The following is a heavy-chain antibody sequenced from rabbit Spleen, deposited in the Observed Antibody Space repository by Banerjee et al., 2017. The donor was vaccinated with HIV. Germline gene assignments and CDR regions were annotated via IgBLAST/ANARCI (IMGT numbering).Heavy chain of an antibody. V-gene: IGHV1S47*01. Sequence: QEHLVESGGGLVQPEGSLTLTCKASGFDFGSFGMCWVRQAPGKGPEWIACIVNGNGNTYYASWAKGRFTISKTSSTTVTLQMTSLTAADTATYFCARDPYAGVGGYGDGFDLWGQGTLVTVS. J-gene: IGHJ4*01. CDR3: ARDPYAGVGGYGDGFDL. D-gene: IGHD4-2*01. CDR2: IVNGNGNT. CDR1: GFDFGSFG.